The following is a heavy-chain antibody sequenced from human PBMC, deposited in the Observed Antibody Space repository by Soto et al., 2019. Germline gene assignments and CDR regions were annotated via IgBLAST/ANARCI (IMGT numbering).Heavy chain of an antibody. V-gene: IGHV4-59*01. CDR3: ARGYSSGWYFDY. J-gene: IGHJ4*02. CDR2: IYYSGST. CDR1: GGSISSYY. Sequence: SETLSLTCTVSGGSISSYYWSWILLPPGKGLEWIGYIYYSGSTNYNPSLKSRVTISVDTSKNQFSLKLSSVTAADTAVYYCARGYSSGWYFDYWGQGTLVTVSS. D-gene: IGHD6-19*01.